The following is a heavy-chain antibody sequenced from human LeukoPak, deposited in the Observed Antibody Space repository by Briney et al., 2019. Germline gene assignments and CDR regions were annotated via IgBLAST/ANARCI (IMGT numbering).Heavy chain of an antibody. Sequence: SETLSLTCTVSGGSISSSSYYWGWIRQPPGKGLEWIGSIYYSGSTYYNPSLKSRVTISVDTSENQFSLKLSSVTAADTAVYYCARYYSSGLPFDYWGQGTLVTVSS. CDR2: IYYSGST. V-gene: IGHV4-39*07. D-gene: IGHD6-19*01. CDR1: GGSISSSSYY. CDR3: ARYYSSGLPFDY. J-gene: IGHJ4*02.